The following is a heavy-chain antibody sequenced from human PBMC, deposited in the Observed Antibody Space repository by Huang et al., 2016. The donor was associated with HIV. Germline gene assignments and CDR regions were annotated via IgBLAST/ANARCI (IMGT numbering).Heavy chain of an antibody. CDR2: IIPTLGSA. CDR3: ANVGYYDTSGPQRGYFDN. Sequence: QVQLVQSGAEVKKPGSSVKVSCKASGGSFRNFAIGWVRQAPGQGLEWMGGIIPTLGSANDAQKFQGRVTIIADESTSTADMEVRSLRSEDKAVYYCANVGYYDTSGPQRGYFDNWGQGTLVTVSS. V-gene: IGHV1-69*01. J-gene: IGHJ4*02. CDR1: GGSFRNFA. D-gene: IGHD3-22*01.